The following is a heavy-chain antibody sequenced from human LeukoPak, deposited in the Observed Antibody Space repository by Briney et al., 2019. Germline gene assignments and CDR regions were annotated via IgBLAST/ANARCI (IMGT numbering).Heavy chain of an antibody. CDR1: GFTFSSYG. D-gene: IGHD3-9*01. Sequence: GSLRLSCAASGFTFSSYGMHWVRQAPGKGLEWVAVIWYDGSNKYYADSVKGRFTISRDNSKNTLYLQMNSLRAEDTAVYYCARGGDILTGYYIRTIDYWGQGTLVTVSS. CDR2: IWYDGSNK. J-gene: IGHJ4*02. V-gene: IGHV3-33*01. CDR3: ARGGDILTGYYIRTIDY.